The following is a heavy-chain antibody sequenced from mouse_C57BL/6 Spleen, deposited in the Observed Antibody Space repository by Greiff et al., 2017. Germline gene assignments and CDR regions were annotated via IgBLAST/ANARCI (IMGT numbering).Heavy chain of an antibody. Sequence: QLQQSGPELVKPGASVKISCKASGYSFTGYFLNWVMQSHGKSLEWIGRIKPYNGDTFYNQKFKGKATLTVDKSSSTAHMELRSLTSEDAAVYYCARSDYEGAMDYWGQGTSVTVSS. CDR2: IKPYNGDT. V-gene: IGHV1-20*01. J-gene: IGHJ4*01. D-gene: IGHD1-1*01. CDR3: ARSDYEGAMDY. CDR1: GYSFTGYF.